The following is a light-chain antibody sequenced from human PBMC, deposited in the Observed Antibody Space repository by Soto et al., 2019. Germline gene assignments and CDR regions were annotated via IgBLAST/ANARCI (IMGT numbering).Light chain of an antibody. Sequence: QSALTQPPSASGSPGQSVTISCTGTSSDVGAYKYVSWYQQHPGKAPKLMIYEVSKRPSGVPDRFSGSKSGNTASLTVSGLQAEDEADYYCSSYAGSNNWVFGGGTKRPS. CDR1: SSDVGAYKY. J-gene: IGLJ3*02. V-gene: IGLV2-8*01. CDR2: EVS. CDR3: SSYAGSNNWV.